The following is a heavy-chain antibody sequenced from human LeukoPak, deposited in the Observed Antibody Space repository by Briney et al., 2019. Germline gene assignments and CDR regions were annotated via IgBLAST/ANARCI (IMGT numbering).Heavy chain of an antibody. CDR1: GFTFSSYW. CDR2: ISENGFAM. D-gene: IGHD5-24*01. Sequence: PGGSLRLSCAASGFTFSSYWMSWFRQAPGKRPEWLSYISENGFAMYYADSVKGRFTISRDNGKNSLYLQMNSLSAEDTAVYFYARPHTVDGYNRGFDSWGQGTLVTVSS. CDR3: ARPHTVDGYNRGFDS. V-gene: IGHV3-11*01. J-gene: IGHJ5*01.